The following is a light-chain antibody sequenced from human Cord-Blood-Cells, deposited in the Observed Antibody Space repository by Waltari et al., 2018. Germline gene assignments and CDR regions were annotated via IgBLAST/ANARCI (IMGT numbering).Light chain of an antibody. V-gene: IGLV2-14*01. CDR1: SRDVGGSNH. J-gene: IGLJ2*01. CDR2: DVS. CDR3: SSYTSSSTVV. Sequence: QSALTQPASVSGSPGQSITISCTGPSRDVGGSNHVSWYQQHPGKAPKLMIYDVSNRPSGVSNRFSGSKSGNTASLTISGLQAEDEADYYCSSYTSSSTVVFGGGTKLTVL.